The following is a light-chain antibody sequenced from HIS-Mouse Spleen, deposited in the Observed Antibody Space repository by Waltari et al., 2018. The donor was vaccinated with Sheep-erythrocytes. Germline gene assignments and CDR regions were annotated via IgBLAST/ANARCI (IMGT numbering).Light chain of an antibody. CDR3: QQYGSSPT. V-gene: IGKV3-20*01. J-gene: IGKJ2*01. CDR1: QSVSSSY. CDR2: GAS. Sequence: EIVLTQSPGTLSLSPGESATLSCRASQSVSSSYLAWYQQKPGQAPRLLTYGASSRATGIPDRFSGSGSGTDFTLTISRLEPEDFAVYYCQQYGSSPTFGQGTKLEIK.